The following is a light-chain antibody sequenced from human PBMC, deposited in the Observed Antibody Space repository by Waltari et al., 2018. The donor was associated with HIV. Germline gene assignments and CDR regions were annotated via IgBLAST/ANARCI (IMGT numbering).Light chain of an antibody. J-gene: IGKJ2*01. V-gene: IGKV4-1*01. CDR3: QQFHSAPYT. Sequence: DIVMTQSPDSLAVSLGERATINCKSSQIVSYSSNNKKYLTWYQQKPGQPPKLLICWAFTRESGVPDRFSGSGSGTDFTLTISSLQAEDVAVYYWQQFHSAPYTFGQGTKLEIK. CDR1: QIVSYSSNNKKY. CDR2: WAF.